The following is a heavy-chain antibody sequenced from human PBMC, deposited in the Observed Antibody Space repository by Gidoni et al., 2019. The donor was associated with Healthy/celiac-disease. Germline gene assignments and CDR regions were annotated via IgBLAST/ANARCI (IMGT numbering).Heavy chain of an antibody. V-gene: IGHV3-30*18. CDR3: AKGIAARRGGLIDY. CDR2: ISYDGSNK. CDR1: GFTFSSYG. J-gene: IGHJ4*02. D-gene: IGHD6-6*01. Sequence: QVQLVESGGGVVQPGRSLRLSCAASGFTFSSYGMHWVRQAPGKGLEWVAVISYDGSNKYYADSVKGRFTISRDNSKNTLYLQMNSLRAEDTAVYYCAKGIAARRGGLIDYWGQGTLVTVSS.